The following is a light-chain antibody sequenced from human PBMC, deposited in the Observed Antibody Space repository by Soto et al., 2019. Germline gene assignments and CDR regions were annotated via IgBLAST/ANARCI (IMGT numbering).Light chain of an antibody. V-gene: IGKV1-5*01. CDR1: QSISIW. CDR3: QQLLSYPIT. J-gene: IGKJ5*01. CDR2: DAS. Sequence: DIQMTQSPSTLSASVGDRFTITCRSSQSISIWLAWYQQKPGKAPKLLIYDASSLESGVPSRFSGSGSGTEFTLTISSLQPEDFATYYCQQLLSYPITFGQGTRLEIK.